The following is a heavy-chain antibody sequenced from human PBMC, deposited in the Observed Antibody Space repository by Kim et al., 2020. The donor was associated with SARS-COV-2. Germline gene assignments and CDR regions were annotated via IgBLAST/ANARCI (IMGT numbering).Heavy chain of an antibody. CDR1: WYSFTSHW. D-gene: IGHD3-10*01. CDR3: ARTSYGGAFDI. J-gene: IGHJ3*02. CDR2: IYPRDSDT. V-gene: IGHV5-51*01. Sequence: GESLKISCQGSWYSFTSHWIAWVRQMPGKGLESLGIIYPRDSDTRYNPSFEGQATISADKSITTAYLQWTGLNASDTPMYYCARTSYGGAFDIWGQVTMV.